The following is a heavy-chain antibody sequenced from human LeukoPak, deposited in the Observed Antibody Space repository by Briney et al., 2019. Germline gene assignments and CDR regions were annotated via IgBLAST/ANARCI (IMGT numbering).Heavy chain of an antibody. J-gene: IGHJ4*02. CDR1: GGSISSGDYY. CDR3: ARVSVGLLWFGELSEVFYFDY. V-gene: IGHV4-30-4*08. Sequence: PSQTLSLTCTVSGGSISSGDYYWSWIRQPPGKGLEWIGYIYYSGSTYYNPSLKSRVTISVDTSKNQFSLKLSSVTAADTAVYYCARVSVGLLWFGELSEVFYFDYWGQGTLVTVSS. CDR2: IYYSGST. D-gene: IGHD3-10*01.